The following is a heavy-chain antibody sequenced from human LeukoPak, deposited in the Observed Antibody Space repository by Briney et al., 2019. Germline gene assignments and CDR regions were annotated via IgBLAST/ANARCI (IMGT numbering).Heavy chain of an antibody. J-gene: IGHJ3*02. V-gene: IGHV4-4*07. CDR1: GGSSRSYF. CDR3: ARERGDAVDAFDI. D-gene: IGHD3-16*01. CDR2: IYSNGNT. Sequence: SETPSLTCTVSGGSSRSYFWHWIRQPAGKGLEWVGRIYSNGNTNYNPSLKRRLTMSLDTSKKQFSLRMTSVTAADTAVYYCARERGDAVDAFDIWGQGTVVTVSS.